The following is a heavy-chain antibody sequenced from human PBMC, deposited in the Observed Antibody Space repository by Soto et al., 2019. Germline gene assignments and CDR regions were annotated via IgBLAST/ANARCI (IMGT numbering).Heavy chain of an antibody. CDR2: IYPGDSDT. CDR1: GYSFTNYW. V-gene: IGHV5-51*01. Sequence: PGESLKISCKGSGYSFTNYWIGWVRQMPGKGLEWMGIIYPGDSDTRYSPSFQGQVTISADKSISTAYLQWSSLKASDTAMYYCARRTYGSGSQNWFDPWGQGTLVTVSS. D-gene: IGHD3-10*01. J-gene: IGHJ5*02. CDR3: ARRTYGSGSQNWFDP.